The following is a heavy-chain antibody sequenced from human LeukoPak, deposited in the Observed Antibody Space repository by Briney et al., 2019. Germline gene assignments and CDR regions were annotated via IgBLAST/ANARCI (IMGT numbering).Heavy chain of an antibody. V-gene: IGHV3-53*01. J-gene: IGHJ3*02. CDR2: IYSGGST. CDR3: ARTYYGSGSYYWYAFDI. CDR1: GFTVSSNY. Sequence: GGSLRLSSAASGFTVSSNYMSWVRQAPGEGLEWVSVIYSGGSTYYADSVKGRFTISRDNSKNTLYLQMNSLRAEDTAVYYCARTYYGSGSYYWYAFDIWGQGTMVTVSS. D-gene: IGHD3-10*01.